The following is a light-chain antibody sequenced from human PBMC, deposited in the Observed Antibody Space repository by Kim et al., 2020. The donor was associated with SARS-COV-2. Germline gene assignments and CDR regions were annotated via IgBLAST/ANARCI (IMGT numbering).Light chain of an antibody. CDR2: LNSDGSH. CDR1: SGHSSYA. V-gene: IGLV4-69*01. J-gene: IGLJ3*02. Sequence: ASVKRTWTLSSGHSSYAIAWHQQQPEKGPRYLMKLNSDGSHSKGDGIPDRFSGSSSGTERYLTISSLQSEDEADYYCQTWGTGIRVFGGGTQLTVL. CDR3: QTWGTGIRV.